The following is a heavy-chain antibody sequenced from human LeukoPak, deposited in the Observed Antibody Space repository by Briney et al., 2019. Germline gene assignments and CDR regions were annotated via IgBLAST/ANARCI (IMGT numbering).Heavy chain of an antibody. CDR1: GYTTYD. CDR2: MNPNSGNT. J-gene: IGHJ6*02. CDR3: ARDLAWNGGGYYYYGMDV. Sequence: ASVKVSCKASGYTTYDINWVRQATGQGLEWMGWMNPNSGNTGYAQKFQGRVTMTRNTSITTAYMELSSLRSDDTAVYYCARDLAWNGGGYYYYGMDVWGQGTTVTVSS. V-gene: IGHV1-8*01. D-gene: IGHD1-1*01.